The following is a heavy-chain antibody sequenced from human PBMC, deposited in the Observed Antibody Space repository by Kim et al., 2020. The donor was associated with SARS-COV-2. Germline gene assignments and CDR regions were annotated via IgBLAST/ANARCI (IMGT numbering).Heavy chain of an antibody. Sequence: SVKVSCKASGGTFSSYAISWVRQAPGQGLEWMGGIIPIFGTANYAQKFQGRVTITADESTSTAYMELSSLRSEDTAVYYCARDLRVGVVVPAAIPNYYGMDVWGQGTTVTVSS. CDR2: IIPIFGTA. D-gene: IGHD2-2*01. CDR3: ARDLRVGVVVPAAIPNYYGMDV. CDR1: GGTFSSYA. V-gene: IGHV1-69*13. J-gene: IGHJ6*02.